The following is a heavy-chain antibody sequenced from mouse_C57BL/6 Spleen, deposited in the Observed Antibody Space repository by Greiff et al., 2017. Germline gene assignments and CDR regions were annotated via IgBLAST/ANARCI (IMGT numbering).Heavy chain of an antibody. D-gene: IGHD1-1*02. J-gene: IGHJ1*03. CDR2: ISYSGST. V-gene: IGHV3-1*01. Sequence: EVQLQESGPGMVKPSQSLSLTCTVTGYSITSGYDWHWIRHFPGNKLEWMGYISYSGSTNYNPSLKSRISITHDTSKNHFFLKLNSVTTEDTATYYCAGGSYGYWYFDVWGTGTTVTVSS. CDR3: AGGSYGYWYFDV. CDR1: GYSITSGYD.